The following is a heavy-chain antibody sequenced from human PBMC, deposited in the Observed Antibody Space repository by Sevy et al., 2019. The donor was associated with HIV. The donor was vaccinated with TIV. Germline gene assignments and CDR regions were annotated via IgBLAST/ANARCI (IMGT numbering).Heavy chain of an antibody. J-gene: IGHJ5*02. Sequence: GGSLRLSCAASGFTFSSYSMNWVRQAPGKGLEWISYISSSSSTIYYADSVKGRFTISRDNAKNSLYLQMNSLRDEDTAVYYCARDALVYVWGNTYNWFDPWGQGTLVTVSS. D-gene: IGHD3-16*01. CDR1: GFTFSSYS. CDR3: ARDALVYVWGNTYNWFDP. CDR2: ISSSSSTI. V-gene: IGHV3-48*02.